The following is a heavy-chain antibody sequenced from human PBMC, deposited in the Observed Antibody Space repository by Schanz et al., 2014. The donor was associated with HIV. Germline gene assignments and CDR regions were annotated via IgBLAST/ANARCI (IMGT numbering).Heavy chain of an antibody. D-gene: IGHD3-22*01. CDR2: MNQDGSRK. Sequence: EVRLVESGGGLVQSGGSLRLSCAASGFSFSNFWVTWVRQAPGKRLEWVANMNQDGSRKYYVDSVKGRFTISRDNSKNTLYLEMTTLRTEDTAVYYCAKPEYDSRGNSQSHFDYWGQGTLVTVSS. CDR1: GFSFSNFW. CDR3: AKPEYDSRGNSQSHFDY. J-gene: IGHJ4*02. V-gene: IGHV3-7*03.